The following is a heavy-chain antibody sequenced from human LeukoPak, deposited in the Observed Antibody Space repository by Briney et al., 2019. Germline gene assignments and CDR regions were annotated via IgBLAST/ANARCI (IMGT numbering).Heavy chain of an antibody. J-gene: IGHJ4*02. V-gene: IGHV5-51*01. Sequence: GESLKISCKGSGYSFTSYWIGWVRQMPGKGLELMGIIYPGDSDTRYSPSFQGQVTISADKSISTAYLQWSSLKASDTAMYYCARQRGIAVAGSQVDYWGQGTLVTVSS. CDR2: IYPGDSDT. CDR3: ARQRGIAVAGSQVDY. CDR1: GYSFTSYW. D-gene: IGHD6-19*01.